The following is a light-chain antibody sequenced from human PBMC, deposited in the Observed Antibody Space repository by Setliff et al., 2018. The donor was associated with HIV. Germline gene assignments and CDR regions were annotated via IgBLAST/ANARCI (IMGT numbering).Light chain of an antibody. Sequence: QSVLTQPASVSGSPGQSITISCTGTSSDVGSYNLVSWYQQHPGKAPKLMIYEVSKRPSGVSNRFSGSKSGNTASLTISGLQAEDEADYYCQSYDSSLSVSVFGSGTKVTVL. CDR3: QSYDSSLSVSV. V-gene: IGLV2-23*02. CDR2: EVS. CDR1: SSDVGSYNL. J-gene: IGLJ1*01.